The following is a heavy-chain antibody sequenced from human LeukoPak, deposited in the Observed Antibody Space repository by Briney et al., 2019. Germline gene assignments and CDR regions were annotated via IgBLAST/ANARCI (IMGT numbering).Heavy chain of an antibody. CDR1: GGSFSGYY. J-gene: IGHJ6*03. CDR2: INHSGST. V-gene: IGHV4-34*01. CDR3: ARHGGYSYGSRAYMDV. Sequence: SETLSLTCAVYGGSFSGYYWSWIRQPPGKGLEWIGEINHSGSTNYSPSLKSRVTISVDTSKNQFSLKLSSVTAADTAVYYCARHGGYSYGSRAYMDVWGKGTTVTVSS. D-gene: IGHD5-18*01.